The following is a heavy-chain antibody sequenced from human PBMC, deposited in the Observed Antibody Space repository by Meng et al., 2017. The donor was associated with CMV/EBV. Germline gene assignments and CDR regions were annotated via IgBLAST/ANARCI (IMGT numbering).Heavy chain of an antibody. V-gene: IGHV1-24*01. CDR2: FDPEDGET. CDR3: ATGGSTTDHREIDWFDP. Sequence: QGQLVRSGAEVKKPGASVKVPCKVSGYTLTELSMHWVRQAPGKGLEWMGGFDPEDGETIYAQKFQGRVTMTEDTSTDTAYMELSSLRSEDTAVYYCATGGSTTDHREIDWFDPWGQGTLVTVSS. D-gene: IGHD3-16*01. J-gene: IGHJ5*02. CDR1: GYTLTELS.